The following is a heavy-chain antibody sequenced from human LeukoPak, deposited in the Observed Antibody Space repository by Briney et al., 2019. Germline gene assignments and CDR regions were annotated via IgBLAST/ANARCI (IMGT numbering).Heavy chain of an antibody. Sequence: PGESLRLSCAASGFTFSSYSMNWVRQAPGKGLEWVSYISSSSSTIYYADSVKGRFTISRDNAKNSLYLQMNSLRAEDTAVYYCARELMVDYWGRGTLVTVSS. CDR3: ARELMVDY. CDR2: ISSSSSTI. D-gene: IGHD3-10*01. V-gene: IGHV3-48*01. CDR1: GFTFSSYS. J-gene: IGHJ4*02.